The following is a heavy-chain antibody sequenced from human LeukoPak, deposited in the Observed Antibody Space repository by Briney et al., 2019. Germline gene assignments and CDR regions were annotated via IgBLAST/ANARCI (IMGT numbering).Heavy chain of an antibody. CDR2: IKQDGSEK. J-gene: IGHJ2*01. V-gene: IGHV3-7*01. CDR3: ARFDL. CDR1: GFTVSINF. Sequence: GGSLRLSCTVSGFTVSINFMTWVRQAPGKGLEWVANIKQDGSEKNYVDSVKGRFSISRDNAKNSLYLQMNSLRAEDTAVYYCARFDLWGRGTLVTVSS.